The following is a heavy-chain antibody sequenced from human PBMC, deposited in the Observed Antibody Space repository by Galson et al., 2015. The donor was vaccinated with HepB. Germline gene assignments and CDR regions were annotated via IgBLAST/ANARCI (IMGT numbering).Heavy chain of an antibody. CDR1: GGTFSSYA. CDR2: IIPIFGTA. V-gene: IGHV1-69*13. Sequence: SVKVSCKASGGTFSSYAISWVRQAPGQGLEWMGGIIPIFGTANYAQKFQGRVTITADESTSTAYMELSSLRSEDTAVYYCASVAPGYSSGWPYYYFDYWGQGTLVTVSS. CDR3: ASVAPGYSSGWPYYYFDY. J-gene: IGHJ4*02. D-gene: IGHD6-19*01.